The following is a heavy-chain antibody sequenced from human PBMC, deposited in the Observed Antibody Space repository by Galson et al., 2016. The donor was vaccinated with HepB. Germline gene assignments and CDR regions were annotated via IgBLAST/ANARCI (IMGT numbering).Heavy chain of an antibody. J-gene: IGHJ3*01. CDR3: AKPQEAVAWHGGLAFNL. Sequence: SLRLSCAASGFTFSSYGMSWVRQAPGKGLEGVSGITGSGGSTYYADSVKGRFTISRDNSKNTLYLQMNSLRAEDTAVYYCAKPQEAVAWHGGLAFNLLGQGTMVTVSS. D-gene: IGHD6-19*01. CDR2: ITGSGGST. V-gene: IGHV3-23*01. CDR1: GFTFSSYG.